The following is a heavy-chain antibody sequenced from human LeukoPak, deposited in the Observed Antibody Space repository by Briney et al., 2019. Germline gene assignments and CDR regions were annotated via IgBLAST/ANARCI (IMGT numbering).Heavy chain of an antibody. CDR2: IYHSGHT. CDR3: VREVAAGSHRGFDY. J-gene: IGHJ4*02. V-gene: IGHV4-4*02. CDR1: GGSISTHNW. D-gene: IGHD6-19*01. Sequence: KPSETLSLTCAVSGGSISTHNWWQWVRQSPGRGLEWIGEIYHSGHTNYNPSLKSRVIMSIDKSMDQFSLKVNSVTAADTAVYYCVREVAAGSHRGFDYWGQGTLVTVSS.